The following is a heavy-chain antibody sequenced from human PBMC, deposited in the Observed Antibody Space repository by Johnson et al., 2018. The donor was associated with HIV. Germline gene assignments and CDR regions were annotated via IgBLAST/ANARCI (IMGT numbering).Heavy chain of an antibody. V-gene: IGHV3-33*06. CDR1: GFTFSSYG. J-gene: IGHJ3*02. CDR2: IWYDGSNK. Sequence: QVQVLESGGGVVQPGRSLRLSCAASGFTFSSYGMHWVRQAPGKGLEWVAVIWYDGSNKYYADSVKGRFTISRDNSKNTLYLQMNSLRAEDTAVYYCAKESDAFDIWGQGTMVTVSS. CDR3: AKESDAFDI.